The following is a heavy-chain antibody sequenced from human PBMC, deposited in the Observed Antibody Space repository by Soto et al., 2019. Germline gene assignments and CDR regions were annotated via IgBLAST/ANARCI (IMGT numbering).Heavy chain of an antibody. CDR3: ARRDLYYYDGPWPHSYYYYGMDG. V-gene: IGHV5-51*01. J-gene: IGHJ6*02. CDR1: GYSFTSYW. D-gene: IGHD3-22*01. CDR2: IYPGDSDT. Sequence: GESLKISCKGSGYSFTSYWLGWVRQMPGKGLEWMGIIYPGDSDTRYSPSFQGQVTISADKSISTAYLQWSSLKASDTAMYYCARRDLYYYDGPWPHSYYYYGMDGWGQGTTVTLSS.